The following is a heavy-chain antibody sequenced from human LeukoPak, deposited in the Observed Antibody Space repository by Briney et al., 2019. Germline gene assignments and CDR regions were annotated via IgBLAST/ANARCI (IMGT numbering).Heavy chain of an antibody. Sequence: PGGSLRLSCAASGFTFSSYSMNWVRQAPGKGPEWVSSITSSSSYIYYADSVKGRFTISRDNARNSLYLQMNSLRAEDTALYYCARDGDTVLTRGYYYYMDVWGKGTTVTVSS. CDR1: GFTFSSYS. J-gene: IGHJ6*03. CDR2: ITSSSSYI. CDR3: ARDGDTVLTRGYYYYMDV. V-gene: IGHV3-21*01. D-gene: IGHD4-23*01.